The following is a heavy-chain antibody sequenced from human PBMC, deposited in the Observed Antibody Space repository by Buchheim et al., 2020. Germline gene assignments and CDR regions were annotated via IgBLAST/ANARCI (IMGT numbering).Heavy chain of an antibody. J-gene: IGHJ4*02. CDR3: ARDRGSEGDC. CDR1: GFTFSDFY. CDR2: ISTSGYT. Sequence: QVQLVESGGGLVKPGGSLRLSCAASGFTFSDFYMYWIRQAPGKGLEWISYISTSGYTNHADSVKGRFTISRDNAQNSLYLQMSSLRVEDTAVYYCARDRGSEGDCWGQGTL. D-gene: IGHD1-14*01. V-gene: IGHV3-11*06.